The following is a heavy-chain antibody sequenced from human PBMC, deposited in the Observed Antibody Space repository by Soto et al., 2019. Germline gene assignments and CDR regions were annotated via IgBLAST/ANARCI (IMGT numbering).Heavy chain of an antibody. CDR1: GDSVSSNSAA. CDR2: TYYRSKWYN. J-gene: IGHJ5*02. V-gene: IGHV6-1*01. Sequence: SQTLSLTCXISGDSVSSNSAAWNWIRQSPSRGLEWLGRTYYRSKWYNDYAVSVKSRITINPDTSKNQFSLQLNSVTPEDTAVYYCARARGIAAAGTRSEGWFDPWGQGTLVTVSS. CDR3: ARARGIAAAGTRSEGWFDP. D-gene: IGHD6-13*01.